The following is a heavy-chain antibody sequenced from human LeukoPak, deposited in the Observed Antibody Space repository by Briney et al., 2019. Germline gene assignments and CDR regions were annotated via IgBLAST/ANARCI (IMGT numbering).Heavy chain of an antibody. CDR3: VKPAGYSGYDPSHPFDY. V-gene: IGHV3-64D*06. CDR2: INCNGGST. CDR1: GFTFTSYA. D-gene: IGHD5-12*01. J-gene: IGHJ4*02. Sequence: GGSLRLSCSASGFTFTSYAMHWVRQAPGKGLGYILTINCNGGSTYYADSVKGRFTISRDNSKNTLYLQMSSLRAEDTAVYYCVKPAGYSGYDPSHPFDYWGQGTLVTVSS.